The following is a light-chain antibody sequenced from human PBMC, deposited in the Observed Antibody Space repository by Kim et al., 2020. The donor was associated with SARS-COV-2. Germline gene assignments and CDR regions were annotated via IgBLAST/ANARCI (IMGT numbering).Light chain of an antibody. Sequence: SSGEKATLSCIASQTVSRNYLAWYQQKPGQAPKLLIHDASSRATGIPDRFSGSGSGTDFTLTINRLEPEDFAVYFCLQYASSPLTFGPETKVDIK. J-gene: IGKJ3*01. CDR2: DAS. V-gene: IGKV3-20*01. CDR1: QTVSRNY. CDR3: LQYASSPLT.